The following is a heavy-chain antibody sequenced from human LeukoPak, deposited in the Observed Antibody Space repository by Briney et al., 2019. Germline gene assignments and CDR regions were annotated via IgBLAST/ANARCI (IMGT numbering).Heavy chain of an antibody. CDR3: ARGLQQQLGWFDP. V-gene: IGHV1-18*01. Sequence: ASVRVSCKASGYTFSNYGISWVRQAPGRGLEWMGRISNYDGRTNYAQNLQGRVTMTTDTSTSTAYMELRSLRPDDTAVYYCARGLQQQLGWFDPWGQGTLVTVSS. J-gene: IGHJ5*02. CDR1: GYTFSNYG. D-gene: IGHD6-13*01. CDR2: ISNYDGRT.